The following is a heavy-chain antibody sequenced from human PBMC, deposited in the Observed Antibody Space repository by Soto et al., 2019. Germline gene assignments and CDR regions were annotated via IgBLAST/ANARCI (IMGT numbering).Heavy chain of an antibody. J-gene: IGHJ4*02. CDR3: ARDGEYSSSSGLLSY. V-gene: IGHV1-2*02. CDR2: MNPNSGES. CDR1: GYIFTAYY. D-gene: IGHD6-6*01. Sequence: QVQLMQSGAEVGKPGASVKVSCKAAGYIFTAYYIHWVRQAPGQGLEWLGWMNPNSGESNSAQHIQVRVTRTRNTSIGTAYIELKRLPSDETAVYNCARDGEYSSSSGLLSYWGQGTLVTVSS.